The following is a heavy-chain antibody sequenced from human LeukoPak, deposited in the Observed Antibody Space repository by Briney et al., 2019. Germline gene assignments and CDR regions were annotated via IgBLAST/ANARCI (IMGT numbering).Heavy chain of an antibody. CDR2: ISSSSSTI. D-gene: IGHD5-18*01. Sequence: GGSLRLSCAASGFTFSSYSMNWVRQAPGKGLEWVSYISSSSSTIYYADSVKGRFTISRDNAKNSPYLQMNSLRAEDTAVYYCARDSYGSLTDYWGQGTLVTVSS. CDR1: GFTFSSYS. CDR3: ARDSYGSLTDY. J-gene: IGHJ4*02. V-gene: IGHV3-48*01.